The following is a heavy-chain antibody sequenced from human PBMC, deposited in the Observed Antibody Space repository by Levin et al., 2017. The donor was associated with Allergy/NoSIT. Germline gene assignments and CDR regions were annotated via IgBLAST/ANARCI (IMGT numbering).Heavy chain of an antibody. CDR1: GFTFSSYE. J-gene: IGHJ2*01. V-gene: IGHV3-48*03. D-gene: IGHD6-13*01. Sequence: PGESLKISCAASGFTFSSYEMNWVRQAPGKRLEWISYISRSGSSIYYADSVKGRFTISRDNAKKSLSLQMNSLRGEDTAFYYCATIGIAGPGWYFDLWGRGTLVTVSS. CDR2: ISRSGSSI. CDR3: ATIGIAGPGWYFDL.